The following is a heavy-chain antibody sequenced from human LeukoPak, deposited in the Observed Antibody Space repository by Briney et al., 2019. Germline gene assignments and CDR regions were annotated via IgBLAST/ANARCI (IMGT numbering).Heavy chain of an antibody. Sequence: GGSLRLSCVASGFTFSGYGMSWVRQAPGKGLEWVSSIGVSVSNTYYADSVKGRITISRDNSKNTLYLQMNSLKFEDTGIYYCAPGPRLQCDFWGLGTLVTVSS. CDR2: IGVSVSNT. V-gene: IGHV3-23*01. CDR1: GFTFSGYG. CDR3: APGPRLQCDF. J-gene: IGHJ4*02. D-gene: IGHD5-24*01.